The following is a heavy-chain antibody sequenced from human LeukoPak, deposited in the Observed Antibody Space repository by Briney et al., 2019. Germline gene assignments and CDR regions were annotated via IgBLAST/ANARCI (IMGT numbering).Heavy chain of an antibody. Sequence: SETVSLTCTVSGGSISSGSYYWSWIRQPAGKGLEWIGRIYTSGSTNYNPSLKSRVTISVDTSKNQFSLKLSSVTAADTAVYYCARERRWDFDYWGQGTLVTVSS. V-gene: IGHV4-61*02. CDR3: ARERRWDFDY. J-gene: IGHJ4*02. CDR1: GGSISSGSYY. CDR2: IYTSGST. D-gene: IGHD5-24*01.